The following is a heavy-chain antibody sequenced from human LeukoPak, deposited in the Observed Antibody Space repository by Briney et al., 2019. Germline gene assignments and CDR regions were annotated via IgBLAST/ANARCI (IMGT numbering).Heavy chain of an antibody. CDR2: IYTSGST. V-gene: IGHV4-4*07. J-gene: IGHJ4*02. Sequence: SETLSLTCTVSGGSISSYYWSWIRQPAGKRLEWIGRIYTSGSTNYNPSLKSRVTMSVDTSKNQVSLKLRSVTAADTAVYYCARDPTTVTSIFDSWGQGILVTVSS. D-gene: IGHD4-17*01. CDR1: GGSISSYY. CDR3: ARDPTTVTSIFDS.